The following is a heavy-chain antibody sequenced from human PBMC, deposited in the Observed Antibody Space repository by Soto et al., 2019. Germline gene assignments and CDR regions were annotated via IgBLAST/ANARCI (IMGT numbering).Heavy chain of an antibody. J-gene: IGHJ5*02. CDR2: INPNSGGT. V-gene: IGHV1-2*02. D-gene: IGHD3-3*01. Sequence: GASVKVSCKASGYTFTGYYMHWVRQAPGQGLEWMGWINPNSGGTNYAQKFQGRVTMTRDTSISTAYMELSRLRSDDTAVYYCARSPREWPSNNRFDPWGQGPLVTVSS. CDR3: ARSPREWPSNNRFDP. CDR1: GYTFTGYY.